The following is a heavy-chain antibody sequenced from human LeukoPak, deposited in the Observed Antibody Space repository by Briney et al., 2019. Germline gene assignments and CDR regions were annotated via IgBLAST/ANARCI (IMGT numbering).Heavy chain of an antibody. V-gene: IGHV4-34*01. CDR2: INHSGST. D-gene: IGHD6-19*01. Sequence: SETLSLTCAVHGGSFSGYYWSWIRQPPGKGLEWIGEINHSGSTNYNPSLKSRVTISVDTSKNQFSLKLSSVTAADTAVYYCARGRYSSGWYLGYYFDYWGQGTLVTVSS. CDR3: ARGRYSSGWYLGYYFDY. CDR1: GGSFSGYY. J-gene: IGHJ4*02.